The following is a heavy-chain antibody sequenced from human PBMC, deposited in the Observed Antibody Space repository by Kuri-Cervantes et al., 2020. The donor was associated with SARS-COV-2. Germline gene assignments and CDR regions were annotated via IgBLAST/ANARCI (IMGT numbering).Heavy chain of an antibody. J-gene: IGHJ4*02. D-gene: IGHD6-6*01. Sequence: SVKVSCQASGGTFSSYAISWVRQAPGQGLEWMGGIIPIFGTANYAQKFQGRVTITTDESTSTVYMELSRLSADDTAVYYCARDLSSSVASFYDYWGQGTLVTVSS. CDR1: GGTFSSYA. V-gene: IGHV1-69*05. CDR2: IIPIFGTA. CDR3: ARDLSSSVASFYDY.